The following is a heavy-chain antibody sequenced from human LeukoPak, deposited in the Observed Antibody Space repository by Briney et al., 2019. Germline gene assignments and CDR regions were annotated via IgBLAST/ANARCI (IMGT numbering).Heavy chain of an antibody. D-gene: IGHD3-10*01. CDR1: GFTFSSYD. CDR3: AKRFDRGVYGMDV. CDR2: ISGSGGST. V-gene: IGHV3-23*01. J-gene: IGHJ6*02. Sequence: GGSLRLSCAASGFTFSSYDMSWVRQALGKGLEWVSAISGSGGSTYYADSVKGRFTISRDNSKNALYLQMNSLRAEDTAVYYCAKRFDRGVYGMDVWGQGTTVTVSS.